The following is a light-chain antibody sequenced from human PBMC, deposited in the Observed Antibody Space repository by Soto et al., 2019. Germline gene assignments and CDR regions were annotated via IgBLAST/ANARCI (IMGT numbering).Light chain of an antibody. CDR3: QQYNKWFN. J-gene: IGKJ2*01. Sequence: EIVMTQSPAALSVSPGERATLSCRASQSVSTNLAWYQQKPGQAPRLLIYDASTRATGIPARFSGSGAGAEFTLTISSLQSEDFAVYYCQQYNKWFNFSQGTKLEIK. CDR1: QSVSTN. CDR2: DAS. V-gene: IGKV3-15*01.